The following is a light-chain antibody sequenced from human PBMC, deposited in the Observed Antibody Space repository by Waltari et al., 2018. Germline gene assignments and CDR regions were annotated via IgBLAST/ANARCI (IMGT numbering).Light chain of an antibody. V-gene: IGLV2-23*02. J-gene: IGLJ2*01. CDR2: EVN. CDR1: SSDVGSYDL. CDR3: CSYAGNCTVV. Sequence: QSALTQPASVSGSPGQSITISCTGTSSDVGSYDLVSWYQQHPGNAPKLVIYEVNKRPSGVSHRFAGSRSGNTASLTISGLQAEDEADYHCCSYAGNCTVVFGGGNKLTVL.